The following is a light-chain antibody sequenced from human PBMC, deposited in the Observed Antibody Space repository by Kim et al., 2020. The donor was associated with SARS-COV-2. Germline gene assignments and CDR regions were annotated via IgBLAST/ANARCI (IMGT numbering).Light chain of an antibody. CDR3: QQYSSSHRT. Sequence: EIVLTQSPGTLSLSPGERATLSCRASRSVTNNYLAWYQQQPGQALRLLIYGASSRATGIPDRFSGSGSGTDFTLTISGLEPEDFAVYYYQQYSSSHRTFGQGTKVDIK. CDR1: RSVTNNY. CDR2: GAS. J-gene: IGKJ1*01. V-gene: IGKV3-20*01.